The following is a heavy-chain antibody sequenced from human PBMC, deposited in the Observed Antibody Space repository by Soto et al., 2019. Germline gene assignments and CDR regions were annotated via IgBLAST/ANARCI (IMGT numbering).Heavy chain of an antibody. CDR1: GYTFTSYD. CDR2: MNPNSGNT. CDR3: ARGLGFLEWGEDDY. J-gene: IGHJ4*02. Sequence: ASVKVSCKASGYTFTSYDINWVRQATGQGLEWMGWMNPNSGNTGYAQKFQGRVTMTRNTSISTAYMELSSLRSEETAVYYCARGLGFLEWGEDDYWGQGTLVTVSS. D-gene: IGHD3-3*01. V-gene: IGHV1-8*01.